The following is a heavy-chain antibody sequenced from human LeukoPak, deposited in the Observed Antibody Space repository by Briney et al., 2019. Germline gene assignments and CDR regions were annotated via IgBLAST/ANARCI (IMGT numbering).Heavy chain of an antibody. D-gene: IGHD2-8*01. CDR1: GFIFSSYA. CDR3: AKDRSCTNDVCHGDFDY. J-gene: IGHJ4*02. V-gene: IGHV3-23*01. CDR2: ISGSGGST. Sequence: PGGSLRLSCAAPGFIFSSYAMSWVRQTPGKGLEWVSPISGSGGSTYYADSVKGRFTISRDNSKNTVYLQMNSLRAEDTAVYYCAKDRSCTNDVCHGDFDYWGQGTLVTVSS.